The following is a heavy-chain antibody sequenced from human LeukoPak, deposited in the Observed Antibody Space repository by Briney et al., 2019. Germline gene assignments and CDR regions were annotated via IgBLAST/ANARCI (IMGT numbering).Heavy chain of an antibody. CDR2: ISYDGSNK. D-gene: IGHD6-19*01. Sequence: GRSLRLPCAASGFTFSSYAMHWVRQAPGKGLEWVAVISYDGSNKYYADSVKGRFTISRDNSKNTLYLQMNSLRAEDTAVYYCARSHSSGWYSAGLPFDPWGQGTLVTVSS. V-gene: IGHV3-30-3*01. CDR1: GFTFSSYA. CDR3: ARSHSSGWYSAGLPFDP. J-gene: IGHJ5*02.